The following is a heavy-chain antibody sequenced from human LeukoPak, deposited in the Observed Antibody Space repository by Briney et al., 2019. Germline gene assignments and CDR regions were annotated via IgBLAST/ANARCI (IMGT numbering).Heavy chain of an antibody. D-gene: IGHD5-24*01. CDR2: IYTSGGT. Sequence: KPSEILSLTCTVSGGSISSGSYYWSWIRQPAGKGLEWIGRIYTSGGTNYNPSLKSRVTISVDTSKNQFSLKLSSVTAADTAVYYCARLSRDGYNFVDYWGQGTLVTVSS. CDR3: ARLSRDGYNFVDY. J-gene: IGHJ4*02. CDR1: GGSISSGSYY. V-gene: IGHV4-61*02.